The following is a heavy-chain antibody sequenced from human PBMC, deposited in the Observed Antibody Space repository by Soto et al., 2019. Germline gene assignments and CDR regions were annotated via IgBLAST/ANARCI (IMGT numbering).Heavy chain of an antibody. D-gene: IGHD6-25*01. Sequence: QVELQESGPRLVKSSGTLSLTCEVSSGSISTGNWWSWVRQPRGKGLEWIGEIYYTGATNYNPSLKSRVTMTIDKSKDQFSLILTSATAADTAVYYCARVFSSGSGWMYYFDFWGQGILVSVSS. CDR1: SGSISTGNW. V-gene: IGHV4-4*02. CDR3: ARVFSSGSGWMYYFDF. J-gene: IGHJ4*02. CDR2: IYYTGAT.